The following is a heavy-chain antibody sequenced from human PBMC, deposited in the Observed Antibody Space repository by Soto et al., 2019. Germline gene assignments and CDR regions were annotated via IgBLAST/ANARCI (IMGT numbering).Heavy chain of an antibody. V-gene: IGHV3-48*03. D-gene: IGHD6-6*01. Sequence: EVQLVESGGGLVQPGGSLRLSCAASGFTFSSYEMNWVRQAPGKGLEWVSYISSSGSTIYYADSVKGRFTISRDNAKHSLYLQMNSLRAEDTAVYYCASIAARPSYYYGMDVWGQGTTVTVSS. CDR2: ISSSGSTI. CDR1: GFTFSSYE. CDR3: ASIAARPSYYYGMDV. J-gene: IGHJ6*02.